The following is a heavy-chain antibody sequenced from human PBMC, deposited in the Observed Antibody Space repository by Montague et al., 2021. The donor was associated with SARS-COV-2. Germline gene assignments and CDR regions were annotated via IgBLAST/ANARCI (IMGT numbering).Heavy chain of an antibody. J-gene: IGHJ4*02. D-gene: IGHD3-3*01. CDR2: IYYSGST. V-gene: IGHV4-39*01. CDR1: GDSISSCSYY. Sequence: SETLSLTCTVSGDSISSCSYYWAWIRQPPGKGLEWIGSIYYSGSTYYNPSLQSRVTISVDTSKKQFSLNLSSVTAADTAVFYCVRGRSGYFNPLDYWGQGTLVTVSS. CDR3: VRGRSGYFNPLDY.